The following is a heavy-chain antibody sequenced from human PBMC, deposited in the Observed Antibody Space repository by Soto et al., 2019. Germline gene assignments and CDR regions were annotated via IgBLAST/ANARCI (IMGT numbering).Heavy chain of an antibody. CDR1: GYIFTIYW. J-gene: IGHJ4*02. CDR3: ARLPARGYGSGSYEFDY. Sequence: PVESLKIACKGSGYIFTIYWVSCLLEMPVESLEWMGIIYPGDSDTRYSPSFQGQVTISADKSISTAYLQWSSLKASDTAIYYCARLPARGYGSGSYEFDYWGQGTRVTVSS. V-gene: IGHV5-51*01. D-gene: IGHD3-10*01. CDR2: IYPGDSDT.